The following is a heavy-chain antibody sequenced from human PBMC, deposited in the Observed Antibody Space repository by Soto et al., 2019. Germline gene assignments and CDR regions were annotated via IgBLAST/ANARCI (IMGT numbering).Heavy chain of an antibody. CDR3: AKDPSVYSYGKDS. D-gene: IGHD5-18*01. CDR2: IGGSGSRS. J-gene: IGHJ4*02. CDR1: GFSFSNYG. Sequence: EVQLLESVGGVVQPGGSLRLSCAASGFSFSNYGMNWVRQARGKGLEWVSGIGGSGSRSYYADSVKGRFTISRDNSKNTLYLQMSSLRAEDTAVYYWAKDPSVYSYGKDSWGQGTLVTVSS. V-gene: IGHV3-23*01.